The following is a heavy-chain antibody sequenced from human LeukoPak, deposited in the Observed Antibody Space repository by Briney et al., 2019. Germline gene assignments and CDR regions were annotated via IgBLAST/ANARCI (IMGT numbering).Heavy chain of an antibody. CDR2: IRYDGSNK. CDR1: GFTFSSYG. CDR3: AKDSTAGRFLEWLLAGGGDY. Sequence: GGSLRLSCAASGFTFSSYGMHWVRQAPGKGLEWVAFIRYDGSNKYYADSVKDRFTISRDNSKNSMYLQMNRLRAEDTAVYYCAKDSTAGRFLEWLLAGGGDYWGQGTLVTVSS. V-gene: IGHV3-30*02. D-gene: IGHD3-3*01. J-gene: IGHJ4*02.